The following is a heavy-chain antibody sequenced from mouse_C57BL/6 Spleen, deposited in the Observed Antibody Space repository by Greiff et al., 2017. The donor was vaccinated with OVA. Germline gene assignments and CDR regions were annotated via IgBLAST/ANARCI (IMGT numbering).Heavy chain of an antibody. Sequence: QVQLQQPGTELVKPGASVKLSCKASGYTFTSYWMHWVQQRPGQGLEWIGQINPRNGGTNYNEKFKSKATLTVDKSSSTAYLQLSSLTSEDSAVYYCARGGAERFDYWGQGTTLTVSS. CDR2: INPRNGGT. CDR3: ARGGAERFDY. V-gene: IGHV1-53*01. D-gene: IGHD3-3*01. CDR1: GYTFTSYW. J-gene: IGHJ2*01.